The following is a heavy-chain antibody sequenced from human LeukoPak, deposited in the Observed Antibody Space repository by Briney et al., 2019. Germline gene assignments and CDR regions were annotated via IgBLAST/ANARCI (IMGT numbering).Heavy chain of an antibody. CDR1: DHTLNIYW. V-gene: IGHV5-51*01. CDR3: ATSTYSVAAHIDY. Sequence: GESLKISCKESDHTLNIYWIAWVRQMPRRGLEWMGIIFLDDSQIEYNPSFQGQITISADKSVKTAYLQWDSLQTSDTALYYCATSTYSVAAHIDYWGQGTPVTVST. D-gene: IGHD2-21*01. J-gene: IGHJ4*02. CDR2: IFLDDSQI.